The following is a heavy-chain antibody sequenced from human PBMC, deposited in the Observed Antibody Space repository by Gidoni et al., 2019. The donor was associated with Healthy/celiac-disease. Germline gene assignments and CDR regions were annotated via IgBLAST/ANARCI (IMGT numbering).Heavy chain of an antibody. CDR1: GFTFSNAW. J-gene: IGHJ4*02. Sequence: EVQLVESGGGLVKHGGSLRLSCAASGFTFSNAWMSWVRQAPGKGLEWVGRIKSKTDGGTTDYAAPVKGRFTISRDDSKDTLYLQMNSLKTEDTAVYYCTVGRVELLFYWGQGTLVTVSS. CDR2: IKSKTDGGTT. V-gene: IGHV3-15*01. D-gene: IGHD1-7*01. CDR3: TVGRVELLFY.